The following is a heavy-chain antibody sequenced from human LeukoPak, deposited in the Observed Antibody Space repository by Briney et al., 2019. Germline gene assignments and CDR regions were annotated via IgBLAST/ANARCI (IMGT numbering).Heavy chain of an antibody. J-gene: IGHJ4*02. CDR1: GDSISTYY. Sequence: SETLSLTCTVSGDSISTYYWSWIRQSPGKGLEWIGYSYYSGITSYNPSLKSRVTMSVDESQNQLSLKVKSVTAADTAVYYCARGEPVDYWGQGTLVTVSS. V-gene: IGHV4-59*01. D-gene: IGHD1-14*01. CDR3: ARGEPVDY. CDR2: SYYSGIT.